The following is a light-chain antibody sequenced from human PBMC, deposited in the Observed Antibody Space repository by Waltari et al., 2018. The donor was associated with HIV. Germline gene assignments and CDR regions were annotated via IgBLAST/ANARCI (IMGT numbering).Light chain of an antibody. CDR2: KNY. CDR1: SSNNGNDN. J-gene: IGLJ1*01. Sequence: QPVLTQPPSASGTPGQRVTISCSGSSSNNGNDNVYWYQQLPGTAPKLLIYKNYQRRSGVPDRFAGSKSGTTASLAISGLRSEDEADYYCVGWDASLSAYVFGTGTKVTIL. CDR3: VGWDASLSAYV. V-gene: IGLV1-47*01.